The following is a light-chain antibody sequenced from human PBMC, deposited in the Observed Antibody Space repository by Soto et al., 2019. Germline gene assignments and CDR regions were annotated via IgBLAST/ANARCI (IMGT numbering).Light chain of an antibody. CDR1: TGDVGYYNY. CDR3: TSYTSNSTLL. J-gene: IGLJ1*01. Sequence: QSALTQPASVSGSPGQSITISFTGTTGDVGYYNYVSWYQQHPGKAPKLIIHEVMNRPSGVSHRFSGSKSGNTASLTISGLQAEDEADYYCTSYTSNSTLLFGGGTRSPS. CDR2: EVM. V-gene: IGLV2-14*01.